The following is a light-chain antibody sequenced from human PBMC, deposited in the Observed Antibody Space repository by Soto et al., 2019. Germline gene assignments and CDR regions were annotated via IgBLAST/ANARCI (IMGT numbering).Light chain of an antibody. CDR2: GAH. CDR1: QSIRSHY. CDR3: QQYGSSVT. Sequence: EIVSTQSPGTRSLSPGERATLSCRASQSIRSHYLAWYQQKPGQAPRLLISGAHNRAPGIPDRFSGSESGTDFTLRISRLEPEDFAVYYCQQYGSSVTFGQGTKVEIK. J-gene: IGKJ1*01. V-gene: IGKV3-20*01.